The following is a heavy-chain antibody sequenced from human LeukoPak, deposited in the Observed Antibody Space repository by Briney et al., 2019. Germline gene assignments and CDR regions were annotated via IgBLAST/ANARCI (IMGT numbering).Heavy chain of an antibody. D-gene: IGHD6-19*01. J-gene: IGHJ4*02. Sequence: GGSLRLSCAASGFTFSSYAMSWVRQAPGKGLEWVSAISGSGGSTYYADSVKGRFSISRDNSKNTLYLQMNSLRAEDTAVYYCARSSQWLVYYFDYWGQGTLVTVSS. CDR2: ISGSGGST. CDR3: ARSSQWLVYYFDY. CDR1: GFTFSSYA. V-gene: IGHV3-23*01.